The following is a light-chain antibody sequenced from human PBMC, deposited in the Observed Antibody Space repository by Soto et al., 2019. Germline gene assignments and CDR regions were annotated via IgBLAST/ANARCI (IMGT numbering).Light chain of an antibody. CDR3: SSYSDSNTWV. CDR2: EVS. V-gene: IGLV2-8*01. Sequence: QSALTQSPSASGSPGQSVTISCTGTSSDVGNYKYVSWYQQHTGKAPILMIYEVSKRPSGVPDRCSCSKSGNTASLTVSGLQADDDADYYCSSYSDSNTWVFGGGTKLTVL. CDR1: SSDVGNYKY. J-gene: IGLJ3*02.